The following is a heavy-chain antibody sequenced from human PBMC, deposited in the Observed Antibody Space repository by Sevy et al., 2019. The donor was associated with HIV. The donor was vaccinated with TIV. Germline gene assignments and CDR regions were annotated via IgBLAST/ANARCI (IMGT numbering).Heavy chain of an antibody. CDR1: GFTVSSNY. V-gene: IGHV3-53*01. J-gene: IGHJ4*02. CDR2: IYSGGST. D-gene: IGHD3-22*01. Sequence: GGSLRLSCAASGFTVSSNYMSWVRQAPGKGLEWVSIIYSGGSTYYADSVKGRFTISRDNSKNTLYLQMNSLGAEETALYYCARVGFDSSGYYNRGGYFDYWGQGTLVTVSS. CDR3: ARVGFDSSGYYNRGGYFDY.